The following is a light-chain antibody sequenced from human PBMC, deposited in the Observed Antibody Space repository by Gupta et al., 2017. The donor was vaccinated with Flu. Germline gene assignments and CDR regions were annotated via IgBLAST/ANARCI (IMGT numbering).Light chain of an antibody. CDR2: DVT. CDR3: CSYAGSPHYV. J-gene: IGLJ1*01. Sequence: QSALTQPRSVSGSPGQSVTISCIGTSNDVGVYNYVSWYQQHPGKAPNLMIYDVTTRPSGVPDRFSGSKSGNTASLTISGLQAEDEADYYCCSYAGSPHYVFGTGTKVTVL. CDR1: SNDVGVYNY. V-gene: IGLV2-11*01.